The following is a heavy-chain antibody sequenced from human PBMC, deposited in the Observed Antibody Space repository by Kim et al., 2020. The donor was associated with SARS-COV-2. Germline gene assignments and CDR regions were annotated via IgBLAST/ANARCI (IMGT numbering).Heavy chain of an antibody. J-gene: IGHJ5*02. D-gene: IGHD2-2*01. V-gene: IGHV4-39*01. Sequence: SETLSLTCTVSGGSISSSSYYWGWIRQPPGKGLEWIGSIYYSGSTYYNPSLKSRVTISVDTSKNQFSLKLSSVTAADTAVYSCARHFFVVLQAATPPPQKNWFDPWGQGTLVTVSS. CDR2: IYYSGST. CDR3: ARHFFVVLQAATPPPQKNWFDP. CDR1: GGSISSSSYY.